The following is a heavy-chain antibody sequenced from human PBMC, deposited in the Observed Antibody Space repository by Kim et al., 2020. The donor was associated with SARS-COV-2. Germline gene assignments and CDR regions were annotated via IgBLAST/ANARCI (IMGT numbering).Heavy chain of an antibody. J-gene: IGHJ3*02. Sequence: GGSLRLSCAASGFTFSTFWMHWVRQVPGKGLVWVSRINSDGSSTSYADSVKGRFSISRDNAKNMVCLQMNNLRADDTAVYYCASAAPGTRNAFDIWGQG. CDR3: ASAAPGTRNAFDI. CDR1: GFTFSTFW. D-gene: IGHD6-13*01. V-gene: IGHV3-74*01. CDR2: INSDGSST.